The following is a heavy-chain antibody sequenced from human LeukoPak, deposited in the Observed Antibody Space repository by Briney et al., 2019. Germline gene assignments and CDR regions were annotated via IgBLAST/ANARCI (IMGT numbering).Heavy chain of an antibody. CDR2: INPNSGGT. D-gene: IGHD6-13*01. CDR1: GYTFTGYY. V-gene: IGHV1-2*02. Sequence: APVKVSCKASGYTFTGYYMHWVRQAPGQGLEWMGWINPNSGGTNYAQKFQGRVTMTRDTSISTAYMELSRLRSDDTAVYYCAREPSSSWSYFDYWGQGTLVTVSS. CDR3: AREPSSSWSYFDY. J-gene: IGHJ4*02.